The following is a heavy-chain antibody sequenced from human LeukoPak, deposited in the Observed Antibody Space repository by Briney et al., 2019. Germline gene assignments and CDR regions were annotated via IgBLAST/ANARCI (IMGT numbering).Heavy chain of an antibody. D-gene: IGHD1-26*01. J-gene: IGHJ4*02. V-gene: IGHV1-2*02. CDR3: ASILSGSYSDY. CDR2: INPNSGGT. Sequence: VASVKVSCKASGYTFTGYYMHWVRQAPGQGLEWMGWINPNSGGTNYAQKFQGRVTMIRDTSISAAYMELSRLRSDDTAVYYCASILSGSYSDYWGQGTLVTVSS. CDR1: GYTFTGYY.